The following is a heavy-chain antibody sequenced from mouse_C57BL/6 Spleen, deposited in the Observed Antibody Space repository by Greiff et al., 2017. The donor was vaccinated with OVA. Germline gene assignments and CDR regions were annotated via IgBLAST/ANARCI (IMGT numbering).Heavy chain of an antibody. Sequence: EVQLQQSGPELVKPGASVKISCKASGYTFTDYYMNWVKQSHGKSLEWIGDINPNNGGTSYNQKFKGKATLTVDKSSSTAYMELRSLTSEDSAVYYCASYLEWYFDVWGTGTTVTVSS. CDR2: INPNNGGT. D-gene: IGHD5-5*01. CDR3: ASYLEWYFDV. CDR1: GYTFTDYY. J-gene: IGHJ1*03. V-gene: IGHV1-26*01.